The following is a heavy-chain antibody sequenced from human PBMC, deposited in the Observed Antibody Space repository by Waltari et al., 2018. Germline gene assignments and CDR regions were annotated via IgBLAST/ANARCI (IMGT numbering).Heavy chain of an antibody. CDR3: AKYSRVQGVGPYFFDY. CDR2: ISGDGAYT. Sequence: EVQLLESGGGLVQPGGSLRLSCAASGFTFTSYGMSWVRQAPGKGLDWVSTISGDGAYTFYADSGKGRFTVSRDNSKNTLSLQMSSLRAEDTAIYYCAKYSRVQGVGPYFFDYWGQGTLVTVSS. J-gene: IGHJ4*02. CDR1: GFTFTSYG. D-gene: IGHD1-26*01. V-gene: IGHV3-23*01.